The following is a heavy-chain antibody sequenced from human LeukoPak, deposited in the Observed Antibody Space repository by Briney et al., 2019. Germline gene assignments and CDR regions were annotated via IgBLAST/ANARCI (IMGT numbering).Heavy chain of an antibody. V-gene: IGHV1-24*01. CDR3: ATDQGQWLEGADYGMDV. CDR2: FDPEDGET. D-gene: IGHD6-19*01. Sequence: ASVKVSCKVSGYTLTELSMHWVRQAPGKGPEWMGGFDPEDGETIYAQKFQGRVTMTEDTSTDTAYMELSSLRSEDTAVYYCATDQGQWLEGADYGMDVWGQGTTVTVSS. J-gene: IGHJ6*02. CDR1: GYTLTELS.